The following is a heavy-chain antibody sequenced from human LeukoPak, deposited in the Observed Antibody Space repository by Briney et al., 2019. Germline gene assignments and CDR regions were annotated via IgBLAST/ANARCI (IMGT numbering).Heavy chain of an antibody. CDR3: ANSRASFDI. V-gene: IGHV3-48*03. D-gene: IGHD2-15*01. J-gene: IGHJ3*02. CDR1: GFTFSSYE. Sequence: SGGSLRLSCAASGFTFSSYEMNWVRQAPGKGLEWVSNIRSSGSTIYYADSVKGRFTISRDNAKNSLYLQMNSLRAEDTAVYYCANSRASFDIWGQGTMVTVSS. CDR2: IRSSGSTI.